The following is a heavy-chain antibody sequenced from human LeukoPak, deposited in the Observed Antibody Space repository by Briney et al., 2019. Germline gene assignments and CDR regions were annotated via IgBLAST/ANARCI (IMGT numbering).Heavy chain of an antibody. V-gene: IGHV4-4*07. D-gene: IGHD3-22*01. J-gene: IGHJ5*02. CDR1: SGSISSYY. CDR2: IYTSGNT. CDR3: ARDSYYYDTTGYHNWFDP. Sequence: SENLSLTCTVSSGSISSYYWSWLRQPAGKGLEWIGRIYTSGNTNYNPSLKSRVTMSVDTSKNQCSLKLNSVLAADTAVYYCARDSYYYDTTGYHNWFDPWGQGTLVTVSS.